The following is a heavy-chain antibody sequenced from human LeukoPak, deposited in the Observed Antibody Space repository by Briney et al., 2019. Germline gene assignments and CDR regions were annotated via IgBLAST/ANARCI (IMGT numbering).Heavy chain of an antibody. CDR1: GFTSIAYA. D-gene: IGHD3-16*01. Sequence: GGSLRLSCVGSGFTSIAYALTWARQAPGKGLEWVSGISGGGVTTYYADSVKGRFTISRDNSKNTLYLQMNSLRADDTAIYYCARNQQLGGHSYYYYGMDVWGQGTTVAVSS. CDR2: ISGGGVTT. CDR3: ARNQQLGGHSYYYYGMDV. J-gene: IGHJ6*02. V-gene: IGHV3-23*01.